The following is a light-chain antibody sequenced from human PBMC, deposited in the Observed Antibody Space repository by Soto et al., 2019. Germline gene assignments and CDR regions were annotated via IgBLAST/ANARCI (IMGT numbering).Light chain of an antibody. Sequence: QSVLTQPPSVSGAPGQRVTISCTGSSSNIGAGYDVHWYQQLPGTVPKLLIYGNSNRPSGVPDRFSGSKSGTSASLAITGLQAEDEADYYCQSYDSSLSGSRVVFGGGTKLTVL. CDR2: GNS. V-gene: IGLV1-40*01. J-gene: IGLJ2*01. CDR1: SSNIGAGYD. CDR3: QSYDSSLSGSRVV.